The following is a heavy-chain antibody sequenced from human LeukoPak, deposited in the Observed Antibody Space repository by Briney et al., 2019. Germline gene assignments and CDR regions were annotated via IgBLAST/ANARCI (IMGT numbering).Heavy chain of an antibody. CDR1: GDSIRSDSW. J-gene: IGHJ6*02. V-gene: IGHV4-4*02. Sequence: SETLSLTCAVSGDSIRSDSWWIWVRQAPGKGLEWIGERYQDGRRTYNPSLKSRVSISLDESENQFSLELSSVTAAETSVYFCAREKGHLMEVDVWGQGTTVTVSS. CDR2: RYQDGRR. CDR3: AREKGHLMEVDV. D-gene: IGHD3-3*01.